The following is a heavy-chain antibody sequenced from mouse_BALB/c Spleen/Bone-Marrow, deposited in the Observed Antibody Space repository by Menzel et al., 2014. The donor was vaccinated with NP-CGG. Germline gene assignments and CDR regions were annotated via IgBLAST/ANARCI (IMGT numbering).Heavy chain of an antibody. CDR3: ARCDGYSYYFDY. V-gene: IGHV1-80*01. J-gene: IGHJ2*01. D-gene: IGHD2-3*01. CDR1: GYAFSNYW. CDR2: IYAGDGDT. Sequence: VQLQQSGADLVRPGSSVKISCKASGYAFSNYWMNWVKQRPGQGLEWIGQIYAGDGDTNYNGKFKGKATLTADKSSSTAYMQLSSLTSEDSAVYFCARCDGYSYYFDYWGQGTTLTVSS.